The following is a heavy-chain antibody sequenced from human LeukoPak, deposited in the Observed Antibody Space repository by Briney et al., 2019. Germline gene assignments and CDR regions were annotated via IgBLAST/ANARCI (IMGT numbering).Heavy chain of an antibody. Sequence: SETLSLTCTVSGGSISSYCWSWIRQPPGKGLEWIGYIYYSGSTNYNPSLKSRVTISVDTSKNQFSLKLSSVTAADTAVYYCARDHVGWFDPWGQGTLVTVSS. V-gene: IGHV4-59*01. J-gene: IGHJ5*02. CDR3: ARDHVGWFDP. CDR1: GGSISSYC. CDR2: IYYSGST.